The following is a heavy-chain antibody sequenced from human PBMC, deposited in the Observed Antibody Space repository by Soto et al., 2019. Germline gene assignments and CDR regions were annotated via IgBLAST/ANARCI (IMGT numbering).Heavy chain of an antibody. Sequence: QITLKESGPTLVKPTQTLTLTCTFSGFSLSTSGVGVGWIRQPPGQALEWLALIYWADDTRYSPSLNSRLTITKDTSKNPVVLTMTNMDLVDTATYYCAHRPGWCISTSCYSPWGQGTLVTVSS. CDR1: GFSLSTSGVG. D-gene: IGHD2-2*01. CDR3: AHRPGWCISTSCYSP. J-gene: IGHJ5*02. CDR2: IYWADDT. V-gene: IGHV2-5*02.